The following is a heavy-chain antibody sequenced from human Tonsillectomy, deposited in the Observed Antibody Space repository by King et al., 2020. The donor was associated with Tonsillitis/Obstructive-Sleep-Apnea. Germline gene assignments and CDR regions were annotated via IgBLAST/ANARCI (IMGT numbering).Heavy chain of an antibody. J-gene: IGHJ5*02. CDR2: FDPEDGET. CDR3: ATGPHQNYDLGLWFDP. Sequence: QLVQSGAEVKKPGASVKVSCKVSGYTLTELSIHWVRQAPGKGLEWMGGFDPEDGETIYAQKFQGRVTMTEDTYTDTAYMDLSSLRFEDTAVYYCATGPHQNYDLGLWFDPWGQGTLVTVSS. CDR1: GYTLTELS. V-gene: IGHV1-24*01. D-gene: IGHD3-3*01.